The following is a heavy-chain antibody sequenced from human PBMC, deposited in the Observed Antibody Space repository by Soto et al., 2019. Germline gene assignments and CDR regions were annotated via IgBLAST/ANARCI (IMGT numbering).Heavy chain of an antibody. D-gene: IGHD6-13*01. CDR2: ISYDGSNK. J-gene: IGHJ5*02. Sequence: GGSLRLSCAASGFTFSSYAMHWVRQAPGKGLEWVAVISYDGSNKYYADSVKGRFTISRDNSKNTLYLQMNSLRAEDTAVYYCARVGSNSWYENWFDPWGQGTLVTVSS. CDR3: ARVGSNSWYENWFDP. V-gene: IGHV3-30-3*01. CDR1: GFTFSSYA.